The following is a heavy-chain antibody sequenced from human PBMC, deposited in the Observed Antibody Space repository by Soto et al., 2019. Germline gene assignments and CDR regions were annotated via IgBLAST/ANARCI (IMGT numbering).Heavy chain of an antibody. D-gene: IGHD6-13*01. Sequence: PGESLKISCKGSGYSFTSYWISWVRQMPGKGLEWMGRIDPSDSYTNYSPSFQGHVTISADKSISTAYLQWSSLKASDTAMYYCARQGNSSSWFPRTYMDVWGQGTTVTVSS. V-gene: IGHV5-10-1*01. CDR1: GYSFTSYW. CDR3: ARQGNSSSWFPRTYMDV. J-gene: IGHJ6*02. CDR2: IDPSDSYT.